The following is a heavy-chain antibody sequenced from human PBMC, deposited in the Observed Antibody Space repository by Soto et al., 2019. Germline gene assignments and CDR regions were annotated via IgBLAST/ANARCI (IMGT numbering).Heavy chain of an antibody. D-gene: IGHD5-12*01. J-gene: IGHJ4*02. Sequence: SETLSLTCAVSGDSISSGAYSRSWIRQPPGKGLDWIGYIYSSGSVYYSPSLRSRVTISIDRSKNQFSLKLTSVTAADTAVYYCARVDNGYKFDFWGQGTLVTVSS. CDR3: ARVDNGYKFDF. CDR2: IYSSGSV. CDR1: GDSISSGAYS. V-gene: IGHV4-30-2*01.